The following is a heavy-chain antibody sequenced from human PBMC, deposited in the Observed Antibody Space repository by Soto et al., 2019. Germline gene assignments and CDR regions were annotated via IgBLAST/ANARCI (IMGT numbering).Heavy chain of an antibody. V-gene: IGHV4-30-4*01. CDR1: GDSMNNGDYF. Sequence: SETLSLSCSVSGDSMNNGDYFWTWIRQTPGKGLQWIGYISYSGSTFYNPSLKTRLAMSVDTSKNQFSVRLRSVTAADTAVYYCARDRAHFYESSGRLDLWGQGMLVTVS. CDR2: ISYSGST. J-gene: IGHJ4*02. CDR3: ARDRAHFYESSGRLDL. D-gene: IGHD3-22*01.